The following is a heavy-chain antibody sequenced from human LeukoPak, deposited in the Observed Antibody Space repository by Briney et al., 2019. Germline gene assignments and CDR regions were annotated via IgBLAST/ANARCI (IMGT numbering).Heavy chain of an antibody. J-gene: IGHJ4*02. V-gene: IGHV3-43*02. CDR3: ATAGDW. CDR2: ISGDGGGT. CDR1: GFTFDDYA. Sequence: GGSLRLSCAASGFTFDDYAMHWVRQAPGKGLEWVSLISGDGGGTYYADSVKGRFTISRDNSKNSLYLQMNSLRTEDTALYYCATAGDWWGQGTLVTVSS. D-gene: IGHD2-21*01.